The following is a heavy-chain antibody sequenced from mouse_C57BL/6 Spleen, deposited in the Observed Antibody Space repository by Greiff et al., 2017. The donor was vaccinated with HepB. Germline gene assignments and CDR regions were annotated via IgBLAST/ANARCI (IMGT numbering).Heavy chain of an antibody. CDR2: INPGSGGT. J-gene: IGHJ1*03. CDR3: AKIYYGNSWYFDV. V-gene: IGHV1-54*01. D-gene: IGHD2-1*01. CDR1: GYAFTNYL. Sequence: VKLMESGAELVRPGTSVKVSCKASGYAFTNYLIEWVKQRPGQGLEWIGVINPGSGGTNYNEKFKGKATLTADKSSSTAYMQLSSLTSEDSAVYFCAKIYYGNSWYFDVWGTGTTVTVSS.